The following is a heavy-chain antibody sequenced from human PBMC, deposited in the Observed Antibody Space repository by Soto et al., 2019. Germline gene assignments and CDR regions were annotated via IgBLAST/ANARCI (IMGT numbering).Heavy chain of an antibody. CDR3: ASDLYSSGWDLFDY. CDR1: GYTFTGYY. Sequence: ASVKVSCKASGYTFTGYYMHWVRQAPGQGLEWMGWINPNSGGTNYAQKFQGWVTMTRDTSISTAYMELSRLRSDDTAVYYCASDLYSSGWDLFDYWGQGTLVTVSS. J-gene: IGHJ4*02. CDR2: INPNSGGT. D-gene: IGHD6-19*01. V-gene: IGHV1-2*04.